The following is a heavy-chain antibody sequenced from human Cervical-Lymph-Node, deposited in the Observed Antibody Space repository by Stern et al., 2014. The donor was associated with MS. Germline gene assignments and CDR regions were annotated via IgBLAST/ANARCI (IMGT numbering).Heavy chain of an antibody. CDR1: GFTFSSYS. D-gene: IGHD6-6*01. Sequence: EVQLVESGGGLVKPGGSLRLSCAASGFTFSSYSMNWVRQAPGKGLEWVSSIRSSSSYIYYADSVKGRFTISRDNAKNSLYLQMNSLRAEDTAVYYCARDNFEYSTESFDYWGQGTLVTVSS. V-gene: IGHV3-21*01. CDR2: IRSSSSYI. CDR3: ARDNFEYSTESFDY. J-gene: IGHJ4*02.